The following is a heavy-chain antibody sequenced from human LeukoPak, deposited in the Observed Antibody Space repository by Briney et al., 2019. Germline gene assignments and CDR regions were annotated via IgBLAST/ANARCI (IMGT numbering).Heavy chain of an antibody. CDR1: GSISSYY. D-gene: IGHD2-2*01. Sequence: SETLSLTCTVSGSISSYYWSWIRQPPGKGLEWIGYIYISGSTNYNPSLKSRVTISVDTSKNQFSLDLSSVTAADTAVYYCARQKCTSTSCLTKNAFDIWGQGTMVTVSS. CDR2: IYISGST. CDR3: ARQKCTSTSCLTKNAFDI. J-gene: IGHJ3*02. V-gene: IGHV4-4*09.